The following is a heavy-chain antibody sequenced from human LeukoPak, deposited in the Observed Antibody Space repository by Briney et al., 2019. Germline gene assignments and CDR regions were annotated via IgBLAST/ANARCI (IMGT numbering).Heavy chain of an antibody. CDR3: ARDRLGRVMYRGIVVVVAETDCYYGMDV. Sequence: PGGSLRLSCAASGFTFSDYYMSWIRQAPGKGLEWVSYISSSGSTIYYADSVKGRFTISRDNAKNSLYLQMNSLRAEDTAVYYCARDRLGRVMYRGIVVVVAETDCYYGMDVWGQGTTVTVSS. J-gene: IGHJ6*02. V-gene: IGHV3-11*01. CDR2: ISSSGSTI. CDR1: GFTFSDYY. D-gene: IGHD2-15*01.